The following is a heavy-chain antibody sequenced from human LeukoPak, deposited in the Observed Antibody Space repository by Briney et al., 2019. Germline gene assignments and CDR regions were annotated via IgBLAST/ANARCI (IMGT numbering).Heavy chain of an antibody. Sequence: PGGSLRLSCEASGFTFSSYGMHWVRQAPGKGLEWVSYSSSSGSSTYYADSVKGRFTISRDYAKNALFLQMNSLRAEDAAVYYCTAAPNTTPGSLGHWGQGTLVTASS. CDR3: TAAPNTTPGSLGH. D-gene: IGHD6-25*01. J-gene: IGHJ4*02. V-gene: IGHV3-48*04. CDR1: GFTFSSYG. CDR2: SSSSGSST.